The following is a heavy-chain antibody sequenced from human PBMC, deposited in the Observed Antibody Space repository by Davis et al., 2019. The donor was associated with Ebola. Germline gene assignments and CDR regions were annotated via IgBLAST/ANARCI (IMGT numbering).Heavy chain of an antibody. D-gene: IGHD1-26*01. CDR1: GGTFSTSD. CDR3: ARDLGRYDDH. Sequence: ASVKVSCKASGGTFSTSDLNWVRQSPGQGLEWMGRIIPMVGTATYAQKFQGRVTITADKSTSTAYMEMSGLRSEDTAVYYCARDLGRYDDHWGQGTLVTVSS. J-gene: IGHJ4*02. CDR2: IIPMVGTA. V-gene: IGHV1-69*04.